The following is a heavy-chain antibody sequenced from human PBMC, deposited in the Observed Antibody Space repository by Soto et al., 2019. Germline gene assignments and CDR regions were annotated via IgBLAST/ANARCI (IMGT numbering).Heavy chain of an antibody. CDR1: GFTVSSNY. CDR3: ARDRGGYFDWLWTFDI. V-gene: IGHV3-66*01. Sequence: PGGSLILSCAASGFTVSSNYMSWVRQAPGKGLEWVSVIYSGGSTYYADSVKGRFTISRDNSKNTLYLQMNSLRAEDTAVYYCARDRGGYFDWLWTFDIWGQGTMVIVSS. CDR2: IYSGGST. J-gene: IGHJ3*02. D-gene: IGHD3-9*01.